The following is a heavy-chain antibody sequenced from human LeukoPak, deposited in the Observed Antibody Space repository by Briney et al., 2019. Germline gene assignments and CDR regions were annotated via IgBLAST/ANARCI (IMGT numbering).Heavy chain of an antibody. D-gene: IGHD2-15*01. Sequence: SETLSLTCTVSGYSISSYYWSWIRQPPGEGLEWIGYIYYSGSTNYNPSLRSRVIISIDTSKNQFSLKLSSVTAADTAVYYCAREYCSGGNCPIDYWGQGTLVTVSS. CDR2: IYYSGST. J-gene: IGHJ4*02. CDR1: GYSISSYY. CDR3: AREYCSGGNCPIDY. V-gene: IGHV4-59*01.